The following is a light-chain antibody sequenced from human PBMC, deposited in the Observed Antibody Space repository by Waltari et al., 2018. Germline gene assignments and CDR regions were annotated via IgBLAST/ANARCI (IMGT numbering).Light chain of an antibody. CDR3: SSYISSSTLEL. CDR1: SSDVGAYHY. V-gene: IGLV2-14*03. Sequence: QSALTQPASVSGSPGQSITISCTGTSSDVGAYHYLSWYQQHPGKAPKLIIFDVSDRPSGVSSRFSGSKSGNTASLTISGLQAQDEADYYCSSYISSSTLELFGGGTSLTVL. CDR2: DVS. J-gene: IGLJ2*01.